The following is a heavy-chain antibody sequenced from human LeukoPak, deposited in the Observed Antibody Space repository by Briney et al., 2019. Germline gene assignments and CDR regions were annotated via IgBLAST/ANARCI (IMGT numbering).Heavy chain of an antibody. D-gene: IGHD3-22*01. J-gene: IGHJ4*02. CDR3: TTVSSGYYYYFDY. CDR2: IKSKTDGGTT. Sequence: GGSLRLSCAASGFTFSNSWMSWVRQAPGKGLEWVGRIKSKTDGGTTDYAAPVKGRFTISRDDSKNTLYLQMNSLKTEDTAVYYCTTVSSGYYYYFDYWGQGTLVTVSS. V-gene: IGHV3-15*01. CDR1: GFTFSNSW.